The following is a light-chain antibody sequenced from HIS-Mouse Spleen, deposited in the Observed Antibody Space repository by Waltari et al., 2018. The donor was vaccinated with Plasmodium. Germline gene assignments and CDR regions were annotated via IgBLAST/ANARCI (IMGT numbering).Light chain of an antibody. CDR2: NAS. V-gene: IGKV1-33*01. CDR1: QDISNY. CDR3: QQYNSLPLT. J-gene: IGKJ4*01. Sequence: DIQMTQSPSPLSASVGDRVTITCQASQDISNYLHWYQQKPGKAPKLLIYNASNLETGVPSRFSGSGSGTDFTFTISSLQPEDIATYYCQQYNSLPLTFGGGTKVEIK.